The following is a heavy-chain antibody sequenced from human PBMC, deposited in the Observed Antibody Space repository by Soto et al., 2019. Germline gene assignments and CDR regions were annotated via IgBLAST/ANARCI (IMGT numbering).Heavy chain of an antibody. CDR2: IYYRGST. J-gene: IGHJ6*02. D-gene: IGHD1-7*01. CDR1: GGSISSSSYY. CDR3: AGVTGTTDPGGMDV. Sequence: QLQLQESGPGLVKPSETLSLTCTISGGSISSSSYYWGWIRQPPGKGLEWIGCIYYRGSTYYNPSLKSRVTISVDTSNNQFSLKLSSVTAADTAVYYCAGVTGTTDPGGMDVWGQGTTVTVSS. V-gene: IGHV4-39*01.